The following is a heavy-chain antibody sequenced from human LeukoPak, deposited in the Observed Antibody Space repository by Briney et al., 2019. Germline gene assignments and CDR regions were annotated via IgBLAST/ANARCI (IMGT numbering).Heavy chain of an antibody. Sequence: GGSLRLSCAASGFTFSSYGMHWVRQAPGKGLEWVTFIRYDGSDKYYADSVKGRFTISRDNSQNTLFLQMNSLRAEDTAVYYCARGTPDYGDAIDYWGQGTLVTVSS. CDR1: GFTFSSYG. D-gene: IGHD4-17*01. J-gene: IGHJ4*02. V-gene: IGHV3-30*02. CDR3: ARGTPDYGDAIDY. CDR2: IRYDGSDK.